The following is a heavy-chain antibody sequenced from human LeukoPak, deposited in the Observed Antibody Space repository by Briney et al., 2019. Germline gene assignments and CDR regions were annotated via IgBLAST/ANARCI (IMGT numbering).Heavy chain of an antibody. D-gene: IGHD6-13*01. CDR2: INHSGST. CDR1: GGSFSGYY. V-gene: IGHV4-34*01. J-gene: IGHJ4*02. CDR3: ARGSTPPRYSSSPTGFDYWAKRSASRYSSSPTGFDY. Sequence: PSETLSLTCAVYGGSFSGYYWSWIRQPPGHGLEWIGEINHSGSTNYNPSLKSRVTISVDTSKNQFSLKLSSVTAADTAVYYCARGSTPPRYSSSPTGFDYWAKRSASRYSSSPTGFDYWGQGTLVTVSS.